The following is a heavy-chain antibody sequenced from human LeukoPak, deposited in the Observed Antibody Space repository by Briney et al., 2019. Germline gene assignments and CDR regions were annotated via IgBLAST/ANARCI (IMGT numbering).Heavy chain of an antibody. Sequence: PGGSLRLSCAASGFTFSSYAMGWVRQAPGKGLEWVSAISGRGGSTYYADSVKGRFTISRDNAKNSLYLQMNSLRAEDTTVYYCARDCWDYGSGSYCGIDYWGQGTLVTVSS. CDR1: GFTFSSYA. CDR2: ISGRGGST. V-gene: IGHV3-23*01. J-gene: IGHJ4*02. CDR3: ARDCWDYGSGSYCGIDY. D-gene: IGHD3-10*01.